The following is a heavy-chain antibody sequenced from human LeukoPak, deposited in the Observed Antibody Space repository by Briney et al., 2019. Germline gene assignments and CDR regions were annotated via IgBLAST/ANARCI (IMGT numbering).Heavy chain of an antibody. Sequence: GGSLRLSCAASGFTFSSYAMSWVRQAPGKGLEWVSAISGSGGSTYYADSVKGRFTISRDNSKNTLYLQMNSLRAEDTAVYYCAKDRLGIAAAGRNFDYWGQGTLVTVSS. CDR3: AKDRLGIAAAGRNFDY. CDR1: GFTFSSYA. V-gene: IGHV3-23*01. CDR2: ISGSGGST. J-gene: IGHJ4*02. D-gene: IGHD6-13*01.